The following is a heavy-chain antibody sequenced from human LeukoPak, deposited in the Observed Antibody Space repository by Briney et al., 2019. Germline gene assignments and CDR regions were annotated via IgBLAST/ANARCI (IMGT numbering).Heavy chain of an antibody. D-gene: IGHD6-19*01. Sequence: PGGSLRLSCAASGFTLSSYWMHWVLQAPGKGLVWVSRINSDGSSTSYADSVKGRFTISRDTAKNTLYLQMNSLRAEDTAVYYCARASGWVYFDYWGQGTLVTVSS. J-gene: IGHJ4*02. CDR3: ARASGWVYFDY. CDR1: GFTLSSYW. V-gene: IGHV3-74*01. CDR2: INSDGSST.